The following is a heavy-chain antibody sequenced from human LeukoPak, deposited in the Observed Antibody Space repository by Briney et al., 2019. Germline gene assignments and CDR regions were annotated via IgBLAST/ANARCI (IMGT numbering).Heavy chain of an antibody. V-gene: IGHV3-21*01. J-gene: IGHJ4*02. Sequence: GGSLRLSCAASGFPFSGYGMNWVRQAPGKGLEWVSFISSSSSYIYYADSVKGRFTISRDNAKNSLYLQMNSLRAEDTAVYYCARDLRSSGYYAFDYWGQGTLVTVSS. CDR3: ARDLRSSGYYAFDY. CDR1: GFPFSGYG. CDR2: ISSSSSYI. D-gene: IGHD3-22*01.